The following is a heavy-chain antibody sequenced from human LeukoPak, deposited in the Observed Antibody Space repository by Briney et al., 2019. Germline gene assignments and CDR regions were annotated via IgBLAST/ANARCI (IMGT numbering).Heavy chain of an antibody. J-gene: IGHJ4*02. Sequence: ASVKVSCKAFGYTFTSYDINWVRQATGQGLEWMGWMNPNSGNTGYAQKFQGRVTMTRNTSISTAYMELSSLRSEDTAVYYCARGGYSYGYRPIDYWGQGTLVTVSS. CDR2: MNPNSGNT. CDR3: ARGGYSYGYRPIDY. D-gene: IGHD5-18*01. CDR1: GYTFTSYD. V-gene: IGHV1-8*01.